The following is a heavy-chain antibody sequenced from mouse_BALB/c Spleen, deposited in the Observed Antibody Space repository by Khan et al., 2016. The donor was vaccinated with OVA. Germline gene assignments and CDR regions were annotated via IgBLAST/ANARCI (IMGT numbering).Heavy chain of an antibody. CDR3: ARLEDK. CDR1: GFSLTSYG. V-gene: IGHV2-9*02. CDR2: IWGGGST. J-gene: IGHJ2*01. Sequence: QVRLQQSGPGLVAPSQSLSITCTVSGFSLTSYGVHWVRQPPGKGLEWLGVIWGGGSTNYNSALMSRLSISKDNSKSQVFLKMTSLKTDDTAMYYCARLEDKWGQGTTLTVSS.